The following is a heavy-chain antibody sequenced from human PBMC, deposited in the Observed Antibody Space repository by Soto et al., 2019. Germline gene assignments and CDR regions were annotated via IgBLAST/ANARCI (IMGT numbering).Heavy chain of an antibody. CDR2: IDLSGITT. Sequence: PGGSLRLSCAASGFSFSDYSMNWVRQAPGKGLEWVAFIDLSGITTDYRESVKGLFTLSKDNSMKTVYLQLNSLRVEDAAVYYCTKDRVPDGIYSFDYWGQGALVTVSS. J-gene: IGHJ4*02. D-gene: IGHD2-15*01. CDR3: TKDRVPDGIYSFDY. V-gene: IGHV3-23*05. CDR1: GFSFSDYS.